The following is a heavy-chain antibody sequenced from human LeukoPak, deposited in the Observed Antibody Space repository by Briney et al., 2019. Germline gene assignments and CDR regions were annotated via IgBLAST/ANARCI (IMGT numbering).Heavy chain of an antibody. CDR2: IYTSGST. CDR3: ARSLWFGELSPTLGMARNWFDP. D-gene: IGHD3-10*01. J-gene: IGHJ5*02. CDR1: GGSTSSYY. V-gene: IGHV4-4*07. Sequence: SETLSLTCTVSGGSTSSYYWSWIRQPAGKGLEWIGRIYTSGSTNYNPSLKSRVTMSVDTSKNQFSLKLSSVTAADTAVYYCARSLWFGELSPTLGMARNWFDPWGQGTLVTVSS.